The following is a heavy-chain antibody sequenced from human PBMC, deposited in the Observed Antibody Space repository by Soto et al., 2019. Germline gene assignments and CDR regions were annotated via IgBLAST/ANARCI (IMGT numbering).Heavy chain of an antibody. V-gene: IGHV4-59*11. CDR1: GGSISSHY. Sequence: QVQLQESGPGLVKPSETLSLTCTVSGGSISSHYWSWIRQPPGKGLEWIGYIYYSGSTNYNPSLKSRVTISVDTSKNQFSLKLSSVTAADTAVYYCARVHCSGGSCYVSGAFDIWGQGTMVTVSS. D-gene: IGHD2-15*01. J-gene: IGHJ3*02. CDR2: IYYSGST. CDR3: ARVHCSGGSCYVSGAFDI.